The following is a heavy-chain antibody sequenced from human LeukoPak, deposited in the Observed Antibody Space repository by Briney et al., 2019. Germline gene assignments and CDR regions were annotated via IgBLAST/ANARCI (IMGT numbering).Heavy chain of an antibody. V-gene: IGHV3-30*03. CDR1: GFTFSSYG. CDR2: ISYDGSNK. D-gene: IGHD1/OR15-1a*01. J-gene: IGHJ4*02. CDR3: ARANNWDNLDY. Sequence: PGGSLRLSCAASGFTFSSYGMHWVRQAPGSGLEWVALISYDGSNKYYADSVKGRFTISRDNSKNTLYLQMNSLRAEDTAVYYCARANNWDNLDYWGQGTLVTVSS.